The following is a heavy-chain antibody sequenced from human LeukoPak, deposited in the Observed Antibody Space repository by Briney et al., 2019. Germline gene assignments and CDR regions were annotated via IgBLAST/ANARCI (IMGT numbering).Heavy chain of an antibody. Sequence: PSETLSLTCAVYGGSFSGYYWSWIRRPPGKGLEWIGEINHSGSTNYNPSLKSRVTISVDTSKNQFSLKLSSVTAADTAVYYCARGPAYYYDSSGYYWNYYYYMDVWGKGTTVTVSS. CDR2: INHSGST. J-gene: IGHJ6*03. V-gene: IGHV4-34*01. CDR1: GGSFSGYY. CDR3: ARGPAYYYDSSGYYWNYYYYMDV. D-gene: IGHD3-22*01.